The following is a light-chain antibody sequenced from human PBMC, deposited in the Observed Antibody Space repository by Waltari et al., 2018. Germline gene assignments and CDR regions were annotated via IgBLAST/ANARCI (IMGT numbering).Light chain of an antibody. CDR3: SSYTTSSAPGV. V-gene: IGLV2-14*01. CDR1: DSDVGAYDF. Sequence: QSALTQPASVSGSPGQSIPIPCSGTDSDVGAYDFVPWYQQHPGKAPHLIIYGVSNRPSGISNRFSASKSGNTASLTISGLQAEDEADYYCSSYTTSSAPGVFGTGTRVTVL. J-gene: IGLJ1*01. CDR2: GVS.